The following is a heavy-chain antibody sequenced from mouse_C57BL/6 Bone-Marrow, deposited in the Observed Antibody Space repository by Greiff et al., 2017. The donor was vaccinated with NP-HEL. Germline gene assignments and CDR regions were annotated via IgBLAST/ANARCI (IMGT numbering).Heavy chain of an antibody. Sequence: EVKLMESGAELVRPGASVKLSCTASGFNIKDDYMHWVKQRPEQGLEWIGWIDPENGDTEYASKFQGKATITADTSSNTAYLQLSSLTSEDTAVYYCTTVYDGYYVHAMDYWGQGTSVTVSS. CDR1: GFNIKDDY. V-gene: IGHV14-4*01. D-gene: IGHD2-3*01. J-gene: IGHJ4*01. CDR2: IDPENGDT. CDR3: TTVYDGYYVHAMDY.